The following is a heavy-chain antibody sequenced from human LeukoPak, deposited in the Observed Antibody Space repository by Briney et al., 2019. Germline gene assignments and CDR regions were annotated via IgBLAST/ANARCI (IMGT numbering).Heavy chain of an antibody. D-gene: IGHD3-10*01. CDR3: ARDWMTMLRGIMNY. Sequence: ASVKVSCKASGYTFTAYFIHWVRQAPGQGLEWMGWINPNSGGTNFAQKFQGRVSMTRDTSISTAYMELSRLTYDDTAVYYCARDWMTMLRGIMNYWGQGALVTVSS. J-gene: IGHJ1*01. V-gene: IGHV1-2*02. CDR2: INPNSGGT. CDR1: GYTFTAYF.